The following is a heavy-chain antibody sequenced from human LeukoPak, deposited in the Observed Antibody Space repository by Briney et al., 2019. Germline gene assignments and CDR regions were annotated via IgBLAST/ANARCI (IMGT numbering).Heavy chain of an antibody. CDR3: ARNPVTTKYFDY. CDR2: INPSGGST. Sequence: VASVKVSCKASGYTFTSYYMQWVRQAPGQGLEWMGIINPSGGSTRYAQKFQGRVTMTRDTSTSTVYMELSSLRSEDTAVYYCARNPVTTKYFDYWGQGTLVTVSS. J-gene: IGHJ4*02. D-gene: IGHD4-17*01. V-gene: IGHV1-46*01. CDR1: GYTFTSYY.